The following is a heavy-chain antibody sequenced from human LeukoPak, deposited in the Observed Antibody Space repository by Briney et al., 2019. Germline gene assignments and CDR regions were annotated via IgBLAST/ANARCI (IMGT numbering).Heavy chain of an antibody. J-gene: IGHJ4*02. CDR2: ISGSGGST. CDR1: GFTFSNYT. V-gene: IGHV3-23*01. CDR3: AKDRATSFDY. Sequence: PGGSLRLSCAASGFTFSNYTMSWVRQAPGKGLEWVSGISGSGGSTYYADSVKGRFTISRDNSKNTLFLQMNSLRVEDTAVYYCAKDRATSFDYWGQGTLVTVSS.